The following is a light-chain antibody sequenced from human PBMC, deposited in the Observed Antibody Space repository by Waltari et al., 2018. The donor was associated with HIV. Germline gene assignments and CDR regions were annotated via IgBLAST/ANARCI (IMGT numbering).Light chain of an antibody. CDR1: LSNIGSKT. V-gene: IGLV1-44*01. CDR2: RDV. Sequence: QSVLTPSPSASGTPGPRVIISCSGTLSNIGSKTVNWYRQPPGTAPKLLIYRDVKRPSGVPDRFAGSKSGTSAALAISGLQSEDEADYYCAAWDDSLNSYVFGPGTKVTVL. CDR3: AAWDDSLNSYV. J-gene: IGLJ1*01.